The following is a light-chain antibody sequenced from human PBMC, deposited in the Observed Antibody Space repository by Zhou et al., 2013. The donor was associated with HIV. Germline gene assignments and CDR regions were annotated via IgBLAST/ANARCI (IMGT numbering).Light chain of an antibody. V-gene: IGKV1-5*03. CDR2: ETS. Sequence: IQMTQSPSIVSASLGVRVTITCRANETVGRSLAWYQQKRGKAPTLVIYETSILDKGVPSRFVGSGSGTEFILTISSLQPEDVATYYCQKYNSAPLTFGGGTKVEIK. CDR3: QKYNSAPLT. CDR1: ETVGRS. J-gene: IGKJ4*01.